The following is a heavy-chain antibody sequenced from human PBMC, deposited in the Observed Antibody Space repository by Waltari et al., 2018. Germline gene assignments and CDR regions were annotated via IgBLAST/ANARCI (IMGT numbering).Heavy chain of an antibody. V-gene: IGHV3-21*01. CDR1: GFTFSSYS. J-gene: IGHJ4*02. CDR2: ISSSSSYI. CDR3: ARVEGYRGLFDY. D-gene: IGHD4-4*01. Sequence: EVQLVESGGGLVKPGGSLRLSCAASGFTFSSYSMNWVRQAPGKGLEWVSSISSSSSYIYYADSVKGRFTISRDNAKNALYLQMNSLRAEDTAVYYCARVEGYRGLFDYWGQGTLVTVSS.